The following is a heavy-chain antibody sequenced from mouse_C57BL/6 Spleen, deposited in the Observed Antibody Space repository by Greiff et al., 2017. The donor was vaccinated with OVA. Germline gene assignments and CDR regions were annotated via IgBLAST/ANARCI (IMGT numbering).Heavy chain of an antibody. CDR3: ARYKGDGYAAYYYALDY. Sequence: EVQRVESGPGLAKPSQTLSLTCSVTGYSITSDYWNWIRKFPGNKLEYMGYISYSGSTSYNPSLKSRISITRDISKNQYYLQLNSVTTEDTATYDCARYKGDGYAAYYYALDYWGKGTSVTVSS. V-gene: IGHV3-8*01. J-gene: IGHJ4*01. D-gene: IGHD2-3*01. CDR1: GYSITSDY. CDR2: ISYSGST.